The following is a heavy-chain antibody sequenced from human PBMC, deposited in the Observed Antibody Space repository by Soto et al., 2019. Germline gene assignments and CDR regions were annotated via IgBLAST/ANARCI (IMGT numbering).Heavy chain of an antibody. CDR3: AKALIAVAGSHFLSYYYGMDV. J-gene: IGHJ6*02. CDR2: ISYDGSNK. D-gene: IGHD6-19*01. CDR1: GFTFSSYG. Sequence: HPGGSLRLSCAASGFTFSSYGMHWVRQAPGKGLEWVAVISYDGSNKYYADSVKGRFTISRDNSKNTLYLQMNSLRAEDTAVYYCAKALIAVAGSHFLSYYYGMDVWGQGTTVTVSS. V-gene: IGHV3-30*18.